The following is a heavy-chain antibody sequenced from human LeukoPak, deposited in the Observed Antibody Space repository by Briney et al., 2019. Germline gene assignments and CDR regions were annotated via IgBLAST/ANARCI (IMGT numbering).Heavy chain of an antibody. D-gene: IGHD3-22*01. J-gene: IGHJ4*02. V-gene: IGHV4-59*01. CDR2: IYYSGST. CDR1: GGSISSYY. Sequence: SETLSLTCTVSGGSISSYYWSWIRQPPGKGLEWIGYIYYSGSTNYNPSLKSRVTISVDTSKNQFSLKLSPVTAADTAVYYCARESYYDSSGPFDYWGQGTLVTVSS. CDR3: ARESYYDSSGPFDY.